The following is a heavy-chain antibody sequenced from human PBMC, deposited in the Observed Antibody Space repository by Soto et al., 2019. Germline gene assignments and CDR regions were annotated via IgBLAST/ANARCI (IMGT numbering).Heavy chain of an antibody. J-gene: IGHJ5*02. Sequence: QVQLQQWGAGLLKPSETLSLTCAVYGGSFSGYYWSWIRQPPGKGLEWIGEINHSGSTNYNPSLKSRVTISVDTSKNQFSLKLSSVTAADTAVYYCASGYCSSTSCYRNWFDPWGQGTLVTVSS. D-gene: IGHD2-2*01. CDR1: GGSFSGYY. V-gene: IGHV4-34*01. CDR2: INHSGST. CDR3: ASGYCSSTSCYRNWFDP.